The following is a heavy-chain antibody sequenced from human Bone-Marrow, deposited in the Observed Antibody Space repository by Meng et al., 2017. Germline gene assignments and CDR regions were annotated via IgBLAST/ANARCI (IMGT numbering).Heavy chain of an antibody. CDR1: GGSISDYY. V-gene: IGHV4-34*01. CDR3: ARGPTTMAHDFDY. D-gene: IGHD4-11*01. Sequence: QVRPRQWGAGLLQPSETLSRACVVSGGSISDYYWSWIRQPPGKGLEWIGEINHSGSTNYNPSLESRATISVDTSQNNLSLKLSSVTAADSAVYYCARGPTTMAHDFDYWGQGTLVTVSS. J-gene: IGHJ4*02. CDR2: INHSGST.